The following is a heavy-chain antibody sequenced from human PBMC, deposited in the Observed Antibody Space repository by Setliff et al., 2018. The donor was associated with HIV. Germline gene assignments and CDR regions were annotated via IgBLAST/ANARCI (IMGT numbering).Heavy chain of an antibody. CDR3: ARQFRYPNRAVAGVDY. D-gene: IGHD6-19*01. J-gene: IGHJ4*02. CDR2: LFYNGNT. V-gene: IGHV4-39*01. Sequence: PSETLSLTCTVSGGSISNNSYYWGWVRQHPGKGLELIGNLFYNGNTYYNPSLKSRVTISVDTSKNQFSLKLSSVTAADTAIYFCARQFRYPNRAVAGVDYWGQGTLVTVSS. CDR1: GGSISNNSYY.